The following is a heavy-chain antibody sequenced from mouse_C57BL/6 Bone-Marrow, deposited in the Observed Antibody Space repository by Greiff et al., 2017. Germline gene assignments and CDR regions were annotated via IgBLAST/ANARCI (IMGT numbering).Heavy chain of an antibody. CDR1: GFTFSSYG. Sequence: EVKLVESGGDLVKPGGSLKLSCAASGFTFSSYGMSWVRQTPDKRLEWVATISGGGSYTYYPDSVKGRFTISRDNAKNTLYLQMSSLKSEDTAMYYCARHYDYAWFAYWGQGTLVTVSA. D-gene: IGHD2-4*01. J-gene: IGHJ3*01. CDR3: ARHYDYAWFAY. V-gene: IGHV5-6*01. CDR2: ISGGGSYT.